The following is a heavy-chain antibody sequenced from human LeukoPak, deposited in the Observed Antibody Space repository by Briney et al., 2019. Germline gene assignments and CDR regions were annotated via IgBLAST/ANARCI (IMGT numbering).Heavy chain of an antibody. D-gene: IGHD1-26*01. CDR3: ARGLMGGYPL. V-gene: IGHV4-34*01. Sequence: SETLSLTCAVYGGSFSGYYWSWIRQLPGKGLEWIGEINHSGSTNYNPSLKSRVTISVDTSKDQFSLKLSSVTAADTAVYYCARGLMGGYPLWGQGTLVTVSS. CDR1: GGSFSGYY. CDR2: INHSGST. J-gene: IGHJ4*02.